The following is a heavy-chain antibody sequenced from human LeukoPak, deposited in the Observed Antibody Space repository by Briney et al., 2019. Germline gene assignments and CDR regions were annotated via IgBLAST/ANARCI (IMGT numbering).Heavy chain of an antibody. CDR1: GYTFTSYA. V-gene: IGHV7-4-1*02. J-gene: IGHJ4*02. Sequence: ASVKVSCKASGYTFTSYAMNWVRQAPGQGLEWMGWINTNTGNPTYAQGFTGRFVFSLDTSVSTAYLQISSLKAEDTAVYYCARVPHYYYDSSGYYHYFDYWGQGTLVTVSS. CDR2: INTNTGNP. D-gene: IGHD3-22*01. CDR3: ARVPHYYYDSSGYYHYFDY.